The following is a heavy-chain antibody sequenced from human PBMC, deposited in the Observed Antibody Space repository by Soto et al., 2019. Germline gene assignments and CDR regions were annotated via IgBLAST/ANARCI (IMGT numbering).Heavy chain of an antibody. CDR3: ARGSSSWYDYFDY. CDR2: VFYTGFT. CDR1: GGSISGSYYY. Sequence: SETLSLTCAVSGGSISGSYYYWAWLRQSPGKGPEWIGSVFYTGFTSYNPSLESRVSVSVDTSKSQFSLKLSAVTAADTAVYYCARGSSSWYDYFDYWGQGTLVTVSS. J-gene: IGHJ4*02. V-gene: IGHV4-39*01. D-gene: IGHD6-13*01.